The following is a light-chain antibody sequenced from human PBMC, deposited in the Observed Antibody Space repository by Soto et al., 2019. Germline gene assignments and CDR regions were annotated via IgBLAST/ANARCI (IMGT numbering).Light chain of an antibody. CDR3: ATWDDSLNGVV. CDR1: TSNIPINN. Sequence: QSVLTQPPSASGTPGQTVTISCSGSTSNIPINNVNWYQHLPGTAPKLLIYSNNQRPSGVPDRFSGSKSGTSASLAISGLQSEDEAAYSCATWDDSLNGVVFGGGTKLTVL. V-gene: IGLV1-44*01. J-gene: IGLJ2*01. CDR2: SNN.